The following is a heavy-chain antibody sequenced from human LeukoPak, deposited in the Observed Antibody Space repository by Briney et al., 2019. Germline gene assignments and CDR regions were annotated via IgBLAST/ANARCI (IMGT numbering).Heavy chain of an antibody. V-gene: IGHV3-21*01. D-gene: IGHD2-15*01. Sequence: PGGSLRLSCVGSGFTFSSYSMNWVRRAPGKGLEWVSSISSSSSYIYYADSVKGRFTISRDNAKNSLYLQMNSLRAEDTAVYYCASEGDIANGYWGQGTLVTVSS. CDR2: ISSSSSYI. CDR1: GFTFSSYS. J-gene: IGHJ4*02. CDR3: ASEGDIANGY.